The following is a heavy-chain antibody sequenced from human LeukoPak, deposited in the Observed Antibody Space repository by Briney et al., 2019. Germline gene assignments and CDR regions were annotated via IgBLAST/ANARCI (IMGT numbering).Heavy chain of an antibody. J-gene: IGHJ4*02. CDR1: GGSISSYY. D-gene: IGHD2-8*02. CDR2: IYYSGST. Sequence: PSETLSLTCTVSGGSISSYYWSWIRQPPGKGLEWIGYIYYSGSTNYNPSHKSRVTISVDTSKNQFSLKLSSVTAADTAVYYCARDPGTGGDFDYWGQGTLVTVSS. CDR3: ARDPGTGGDFDY. V-gene: IGHV4-59*01.